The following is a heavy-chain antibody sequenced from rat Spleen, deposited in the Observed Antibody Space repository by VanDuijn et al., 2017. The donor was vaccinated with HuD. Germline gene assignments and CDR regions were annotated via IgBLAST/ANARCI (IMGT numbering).Heavy chain of an antibody. V-gene: IGHV5-31*01. Sequence: EVQLVESGGGLVQPGRSLKLSCVASGFTFNNYWMTWIRQAPGKGLEWVASITNTGGSTYYPDSVKGRFTISRDNAKSTLYLQMNSLRSEDTATYYCTRIIAAIFYFDYWGQGVMVTVSS. CDR1: GFTFNNYW. CDR2: ITNTGGST. J-gene: IGHJ2*01. D-gene: IGHD1-2*01. CDR3: TRIIAAIFYFDY.